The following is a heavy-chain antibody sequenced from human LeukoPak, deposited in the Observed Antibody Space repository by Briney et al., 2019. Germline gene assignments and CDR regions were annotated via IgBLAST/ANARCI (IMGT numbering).Heavy chain of an antibody. CDR1: GGSITSNY. J-gene: IGHJ5*02. V-gene: IGHV4-4*07. CDR2: MYSSGGTI. Sequence: PSETLSLTCTVSGGSITSNYLNWIRQPAGMGLEWIGRMYSSGGTINYNPSLKSRVTMSVDTSKNQFSLKLTSVTAADPAVYYCARWVAGTSRVGFDPWGQGILVTVSS. D-gene: IGHD6-19*01. CDR3: ARWVAGTSRVGFDP.